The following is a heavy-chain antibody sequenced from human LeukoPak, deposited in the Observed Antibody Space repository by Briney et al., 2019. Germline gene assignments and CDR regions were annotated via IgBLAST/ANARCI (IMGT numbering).Heavy chain of an antibody. CDR3: AREAEEAFDY. V-gene: IGHV3-7*01. J-gene: IGHJ4*02. CDR2: IKQDGSEK. CDR1: GFTFSSYW. Sequence: GGSLRLSCAASGFTFSSYWMSWVRQAPGKGLEWVANIKQDGSEKNYVDSVKGRFTISRDNAKNSLYLQMNRLRAEDTAVYFCAREAEEAFDYWGQGTLVTVSS.